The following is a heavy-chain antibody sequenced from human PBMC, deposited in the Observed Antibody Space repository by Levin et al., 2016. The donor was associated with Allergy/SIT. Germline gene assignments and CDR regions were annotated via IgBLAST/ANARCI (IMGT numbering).Heavy chain of an antibody. D-gene: IGHD6-13*01. CDR3: ARAVDSSRGWFDP. CDR2: INHSGST. J-gene: IGHJ5*02. Sequence: SETLSLTCAVYGGSFSGYYWSWIRQPPGKGLEWIGEINHSGSTNYNPSLKSRVTISVDTSKNQFSLKLSSVTAADTAVYYCARAVDSSRGWFDPWGQGTLVTVSS. V-gene: IGHV4-34*01. CDR1: GGSFSGYY.